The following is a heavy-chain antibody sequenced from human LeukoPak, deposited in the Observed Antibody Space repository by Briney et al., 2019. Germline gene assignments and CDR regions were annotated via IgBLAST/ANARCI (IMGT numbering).Heavy chain of an antibody. CDR2: ISSSGSTI. V-gene: IGHV3-11*01. CDR3: ARGAKYYYYYMDV. Sequence: PGGSLRLSCAVSGFTFSDYYMSWIRQAPGKGLEWVSYISSSGSTIYYADSVKGRFTISRDNAKNSLYLQMNSLRAEDTAVYYCARGAKYYYYYMDVWGKGTTVTVSS. J-gene: IGHJ6*03. CDR1: GFTFSDYY.